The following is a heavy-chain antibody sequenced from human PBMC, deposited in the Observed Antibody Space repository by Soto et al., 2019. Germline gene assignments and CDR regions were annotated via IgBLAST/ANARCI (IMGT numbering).Heavy chain of an antibody. V-gene: IGHV1-2*02. CDR2: INPNSGGT. J-gene: IGHJ4*02. CDR1: GYTFTGYY. Sequence: QVQLVQSGAEVKKPGASVKVSCKASGYTFTGYYMHWVRQAPGQGLEWMGWINPNSGGTNYAQKIQGRVTMTRDTSISTAYMELSRLRSDDTAGYDWARELASRYYGSGRYVWGQGTLVTVSS. CDR3: ARELASRYYGSGRYV. D-gene: IGHD3-10*01.